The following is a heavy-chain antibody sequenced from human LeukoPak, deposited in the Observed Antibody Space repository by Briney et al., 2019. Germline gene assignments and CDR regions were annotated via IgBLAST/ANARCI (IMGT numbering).Heavy chain of an antibody. J-gene: IGHJ5*02. CDR1: GGSFSGYY. CDR2: IYYSGST. Sequence: SETLSLTCAVYGGSFSGYYWSWIRQPPGKGLEWIGSIYYSGSTYYNPSLKSRVTISVDTSKNQFSLKLSSVTAADTAVYYCASHPITIFGVVIIPNWFDPWGQGTLVTVSS. V-gene: IGHV4-34*01. D-gene: IGHD3-3*01. CDR3: ASHPITIFGVVIIPNWFDP.